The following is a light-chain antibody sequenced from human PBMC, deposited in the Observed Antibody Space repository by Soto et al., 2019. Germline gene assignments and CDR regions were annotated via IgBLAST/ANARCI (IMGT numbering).Light chain of an antibody. CDR1: QSVSSSY. CDR3: QQYGTSPLT. CDR2: GAS. Sequence: EIVLTQSPGTLSLSPGERATLSCRASQSVSSSYLAWYQKKPGQAPRLLIYGASSRATGIPDRFSGSGSGTDFPLTISRLEPEDFALYYCQQYGTSPLTFGGGTQVEIK. J-gene: IGKJ4*01. V-gene: IGKV3-20*01.